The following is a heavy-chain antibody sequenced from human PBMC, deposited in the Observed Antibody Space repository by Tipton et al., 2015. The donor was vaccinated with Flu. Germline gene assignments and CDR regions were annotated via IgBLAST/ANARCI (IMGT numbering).Heavy chain of an antibody. CDR2: ICQSGST. D-gene: IGHD3-10*01. V-gene: IGHV4-38-2*01. CDR1: ADSIGRSYC. Sequence: TLSLTCSVSADSIGRSYCWGWIRQPPGKGLEWIGNICQSGSTYVNLSLMGRVTISVDSSKNQFSLKLTSVTAADTAVYYCARSTYHYGSGSSDYWGQGTLVTVSS. CDR3: ARSTYHYGSGSSDY. J-gene: IGHJ4*02.